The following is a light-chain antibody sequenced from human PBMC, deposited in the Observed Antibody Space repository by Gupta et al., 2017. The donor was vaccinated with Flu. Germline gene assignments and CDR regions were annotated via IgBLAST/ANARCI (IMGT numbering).Light chain of an antibody. Sequence: QSVLTQPPSVSGAPGQRVTLSCTGSSSDIGAGYGVHWYQQLPGTAPKLLIDENKYRPSGVPDRFSGSMSGTSASLAITGLQAEDEADYYCQSFDASLNVYVFGTGTKVTVL. CDR2: ENK. CDR1: SSDIGAGYG. J-gene: IGLJ1*01. V-gene: IGLV1-40*01. CDR3: QSFDASLNVYV.